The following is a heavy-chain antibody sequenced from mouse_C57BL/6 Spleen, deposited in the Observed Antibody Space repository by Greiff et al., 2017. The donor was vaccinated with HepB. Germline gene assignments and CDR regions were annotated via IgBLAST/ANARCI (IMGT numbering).Heavy chain of an antibody. CDR3: ARGDTVVARVDY. CDR1: GFTFSSYG. J-gene: IGHJ2*01. CDR2: ISSGGSYT. Sequence: EVQGVESGGDLVKPGGSLKLSCAASGFTFSSYGMSWVRQTPDKRLEWVATISSGGSYTYYPDSVKGRFTISRDNAKNTLYLQMSSLKSEDTAMYYCARGDTVVARVDYWGQGTTLTVSS. V-gene: IGHV5-6*01. D-gene: IGHD1-1*01.